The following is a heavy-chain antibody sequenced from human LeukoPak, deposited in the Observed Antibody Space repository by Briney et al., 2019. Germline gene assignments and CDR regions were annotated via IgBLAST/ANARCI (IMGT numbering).Heavy chain of an antibody. D-gene: IGHD3-22*01. CDR3: ARRLYYYDRSGCYSYFDY. Sequence: SETLSLTCTVSGGSISTYYWSWIRQPPGKGLEWIGYIYYSGSTNYNPSLKSRVTISVDTSKSQFSLKLSSVTAADTAVYYCARRLYYYDRSGCYSYFDYWGQGTLVTVSS. V-gene: IGHV4-59*08. CDR2: IYYSGST. J-gene: IGHJ4*02. CDR1: GGSISTYY.